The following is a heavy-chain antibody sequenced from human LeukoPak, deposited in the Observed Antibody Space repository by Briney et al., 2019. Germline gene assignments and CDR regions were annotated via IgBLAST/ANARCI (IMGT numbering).Heavy chain of an antibody. CDR3: ARATYYYDSSGHDY. CDR1: GYTFTSYG. V-gene: IGHV1-69*04. CDR2: IIPILGIA. D-gene: IGHD3-22*01. Sequence: ASVKVSCKASGYTFTSYGISWVRQAPGQGLEWMGRIIPILGIANYAQKFQGRVTITADKSTSTAYMELSSLRSEDTAVYYCARATYYYDSSGHDYWGQGTLVTVSS. J-gene: IGHJ4*02.